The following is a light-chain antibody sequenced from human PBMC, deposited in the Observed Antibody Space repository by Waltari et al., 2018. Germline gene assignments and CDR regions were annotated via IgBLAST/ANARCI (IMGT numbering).Light chain of an antibody. CDR3: SSYAGTSTSVL. CDR1: SSDIGSYNL. CDR2: DVA. J-gene: IGLJ2*01. Sequence: QSALTQPASVSGSPGQSITISCPGTSSDIGSYNLVSWYQQHPGKAPKLLIYDVAEGPSGVSDRFSGSKSGNAASLTISGLQAEDEADYDCSSYAGTSTSVLLGGGTKLTVL. V-gene: IGLV2-23*02.